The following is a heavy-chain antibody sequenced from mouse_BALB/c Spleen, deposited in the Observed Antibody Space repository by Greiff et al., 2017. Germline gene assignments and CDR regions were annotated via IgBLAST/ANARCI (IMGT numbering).Heavy chain of an antibody. Sequence: EVQLVESGGGLVKPGGSLKLSCAASGFTFSSYAMSWVRQTPEKRLEWVATISSGGSYTYYPDSVKGRFTISRDNAKNTLYLQMSSLRSEDTAMYYCARGGYGPAWFAYWGQGTLVTVSA. D-gene: IGHD2-10*02. CDR3: ARGGYGPAWFAY. J-gene: IGHJ3*01. CDR1: GFTFSSYA. V-gene: IGHV5-9-3*01. CDR2: ISSGGSYT.